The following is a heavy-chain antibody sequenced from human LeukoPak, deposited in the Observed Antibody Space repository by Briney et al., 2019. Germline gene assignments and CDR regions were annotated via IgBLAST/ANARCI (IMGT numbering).Heavy chain of an antibody. J-gene: IGHJ4*02. CDR3: AKDLYQPRVGATLGCSDY. CDR2: VSGNGGDT. CDR1: GFTFSSCA. V-gene: IGHV3-23*01. Sequence: GGSLRLSCAASGFTFSSCAMSWVRQAPGKGLEWVSAVSGNGGDTYYADSVKGRFTISRDNSKNTLYLQMNSLRAEDTAMYYCAKDLYQPRVGATLGCSDYWGQGTLVTVSS. D-gene: IGHD1-26*01.